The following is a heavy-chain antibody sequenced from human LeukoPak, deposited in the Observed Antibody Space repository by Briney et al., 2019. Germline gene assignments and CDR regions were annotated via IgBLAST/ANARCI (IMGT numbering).Heavy chain of an antibody. Sequence: GGSLRLFCAAAGFTFSSYAMSWVRQAPGKGLEWVSTITAGGETTYYSDSVKGRFTISRDNSKNTLFLLMNSLRADDTAIHYCAKVPYSDYGSGRPPFMDVWGQGTTVAVSS. V-gene: IGHV3-23*01. CDR3: AKVPYSDYGSGRPPFMDV. CDR1: GFTFSSYA. CDR2: ITAGGETT. D-gene: IGHD3-10*01. J-gene: IGHJ6*02.